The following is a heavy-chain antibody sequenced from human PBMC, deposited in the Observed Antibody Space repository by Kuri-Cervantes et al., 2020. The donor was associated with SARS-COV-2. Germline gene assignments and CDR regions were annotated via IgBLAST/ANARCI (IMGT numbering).Heavy chain of an antibody. CDR1: GFTFSNYA. V-gene: IGHV3-64D*08. D-gene: IGHD1-26*01. CDR2: ISSNGGGT. J-gene: IGHJ4*02. CDR3: VKVSRGSPEYY. Sequence: GGSLRLPCSASGFTFSNYAMHWVREAPGGGLEYVSAISSNGGGTYYADSVKGRFTISRDNSKNTLFLQMSSLRAEDTSIYYCVKVSRGSPEYYWGQGILVTVSS.